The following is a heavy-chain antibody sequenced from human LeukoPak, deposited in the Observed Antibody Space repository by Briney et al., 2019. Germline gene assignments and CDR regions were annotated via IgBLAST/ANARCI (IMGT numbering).Heavy chain of an antibody. CDR3: ARNRDWGYFDY. D-gene: IGHD7-27*01. CDR2: INIDGSST. CDR1: GFSFSSYW. Sequence: PGGSLRLSCAASGFSFSSYWMHWVRQAPGEGLVWVSRINIDGSSTDYVDSVKGRFTISRDNAKNTLYLQMNRLRAEDTAVYYCARNRDWGYFDYWGRGTLVTVSS. J-gene: IGHJ4*02. V-gene: IGHV3-74*01.